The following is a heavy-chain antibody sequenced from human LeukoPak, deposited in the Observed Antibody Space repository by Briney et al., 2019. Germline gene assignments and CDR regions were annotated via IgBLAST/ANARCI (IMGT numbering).Heavy chain of an antibody. CDR3: ARDLRGKDDY. Sequence: ASVKVSCKASGYTFTCYYVHWVRQAPGQGLEWIGWINPNSGGRKYAQKFQDRVTLTRDTSISTAYMELSGLRSDDTAVYYCARDLRGKDDYWGQGTLVTVSS. D-gene: IGHD1-26*01. V-gene: IGHV1-2*02. CDR2: INPNSGGR. J-gene: IGHJ4*02. CDR1: GYTFTCYY.